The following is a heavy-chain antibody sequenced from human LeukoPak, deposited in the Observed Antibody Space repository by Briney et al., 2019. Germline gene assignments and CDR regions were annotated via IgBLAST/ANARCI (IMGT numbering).Heavy chain of an antibody. J-gene: IGHJ5*02. Sequence: SETLSLTCTVSGGSISSSSYYWGWIRQPPGKGLEWLGSIYYSGSTYYNPSLKSRVTISVDTSKNQFSLKLSSVTAADTAVYYCARVARRSSHTVRFDPWGQGTLVTVSS. V-gene: IGHV4-39*07. CDR2: IYYSGST. CDR1: GGSISSSSYY. D-gene: IGHD2-21*01. CDR3: ARVARRSSHTVRFDP.